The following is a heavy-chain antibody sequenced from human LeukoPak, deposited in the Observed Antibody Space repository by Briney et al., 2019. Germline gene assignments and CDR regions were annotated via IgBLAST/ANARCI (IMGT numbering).Heavy chain of an antibody. CDR3: ATGSYQLLFDY. D-gene: IGHD2-2*01. CDR2: VDPEDGET. Sequence: ATVKISCKASGYTFTDHYMHWVQQSPGKGLEWMGRVDPEDGETIYAEKFQGRVTITADTSTDTAYMELSSLRSEDTAVYYCATGSYQLLFDYWGQGTLVTVSS. V-gene: IGHV1-69-2*01. CDR1: GYTFTDHY. J-gene: IGHJ4*02.